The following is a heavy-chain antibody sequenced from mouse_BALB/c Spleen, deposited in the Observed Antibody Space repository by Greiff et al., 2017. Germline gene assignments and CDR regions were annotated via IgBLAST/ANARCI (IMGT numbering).Heavy chain of an antibody. J-gene: IGHJ3*01. CDR3: ARDLTGTCAY. Sequence: QVQLKESAAELARPGASVKMSCKASGYTFTSYTMHWVKQRPGQGLEWIGYINPSSGYTEYNQKFKDKTTLTADKSSSTAYMQLSSLTSEDSAVYYCARDLTGTCAYWGQGTLVTVSA. V-gene: IGHV1-4*02. CDR2: INPSSGYT. CDR1: GYTFTSYT. D-gene: IGHD4-1*01.